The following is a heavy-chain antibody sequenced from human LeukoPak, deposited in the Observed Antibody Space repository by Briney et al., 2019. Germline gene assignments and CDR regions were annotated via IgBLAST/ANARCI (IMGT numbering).Heavy chain of an antibody. D-gene: IGHD1-26*01. Sequence: SETLSLTCTVSGGALSSYYCSWIRQPPGKGLEWIGYIYDSGSTNYNPSLKSRVTISVDTSNNQFSLKLNSVTAADTAVYYCARHGTSGIYRRPFDIWGQGTMVTVSS. CDR2: IYDSGST. CDR3: ARHGTSGIYRRPFDI. CDR1: GGALSSYY. V-gene: IGHV4-59*08. J-gene: IGHJ3*02.